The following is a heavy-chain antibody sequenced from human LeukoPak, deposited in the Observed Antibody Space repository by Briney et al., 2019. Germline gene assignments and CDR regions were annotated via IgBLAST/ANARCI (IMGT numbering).Heavy chain of an antibody. D-gene: IGHD1-26*01. Sequence: ASVKVSCKASGYTFTSYDINWVRQATGQGLEWMGWINPNSGGTNYAQKFQGWVTMTRDTSISTAYMELSRLRSDDTAVYYCARGSYGFGMDVWGQGTTVTVSS. CDR2: INPNSGGT. V-gene: IGHV1-2*04. CDR1: GYTFTSYD. J-gene: IGHJ6*02. CDR3: ARGSYGFGMDV.